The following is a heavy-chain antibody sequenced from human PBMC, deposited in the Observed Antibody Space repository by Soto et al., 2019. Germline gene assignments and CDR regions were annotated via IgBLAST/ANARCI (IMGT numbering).Heavy chain of an antibody. V-gene: IGHV3-23*01. CDR3: ARARSGNYFYYGLDV. CDR2: ISGSGGST. Sequence: GGSLRLSCAASGFTFSSYAMSWVRQAPGKGLEWVSAISGSGGSTNYADSVKGRFTISRDISKNTVYFQMNSLRAEDAAVYYCARARSGNYFYYGLDVWGQGTTVTVSS. J-gene: IGHJ6*02. D-gene: IGHD1-26*01. CDR1: GFTFSSYA.